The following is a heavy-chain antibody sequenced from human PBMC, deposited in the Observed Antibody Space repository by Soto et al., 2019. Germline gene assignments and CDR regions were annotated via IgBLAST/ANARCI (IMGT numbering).Heavy chain of an antibody. D-gene: IGHD3-3*01. CDR1: GGSFSGYY. CDR3: AGGRTIFGVVTNYYFDY. Sequence: SETLSLTCAVYGGSFSGYYWSWIRQPPGKGLEWIGEINHSGSTNYNPSLKSRVTISVDTSKNQFSLKLSSVTAADTAVYYCAGGRTIFGVVTNYYFDYWGQGTLVTVSS. J-gene: IGHJ4*02. CDR2: INHSGST. V-gene: IGHV4-34*01.